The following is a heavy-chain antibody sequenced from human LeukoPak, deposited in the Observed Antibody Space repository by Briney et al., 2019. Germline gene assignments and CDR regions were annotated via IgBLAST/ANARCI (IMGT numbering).Heavy chain of an antibody. Sequence: GGSLRLSRAASGFTFSSYAMSWVRQAPGKGPEWVSAISGSGGSTYYADSVKGRFTISRDNSKNTLYLQMNSLRAEDTAVYYCAKGGSSWYPGYYFDYWGQGTLVTVSS. CDR3: AKGGSSWYPGYYFDY. CDR1: GFTFSSYA. D-gene: IGHD6-13*01. CDR2: ISGSGGST. J-gene: IGHJ4*02. V-gene: IGHV3-23*01.